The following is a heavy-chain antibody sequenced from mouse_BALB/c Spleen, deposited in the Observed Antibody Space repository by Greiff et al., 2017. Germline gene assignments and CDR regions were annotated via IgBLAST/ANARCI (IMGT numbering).Heavy chain of an antibody. Sequence: DVKLVESGGGLVQPGGSLRLSCATSGFTFTDYYMSWVRQPPGKALEWLGFIRNKANGYTTEYSASVKGRFTISRDNSQSILYLQMNTLRAEDSATYYCARVYDNYAMDYWGQGTSVTVSS. CDR3: ARVYDNYAMDY. J-gene: IGHJ4*01. V-gene: IGHV7-3*02. D-gene: IGHD2-12*01. CDR1: GFTFTDYY. CDR2: IRNKANGYTT.